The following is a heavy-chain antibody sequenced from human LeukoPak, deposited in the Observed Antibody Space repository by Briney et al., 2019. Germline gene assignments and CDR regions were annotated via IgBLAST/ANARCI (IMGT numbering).Heavy chain of an antibody. V-gene: IGHV3-23*01. D-gene: IGHD2-15*01. CDR3: AKDSGSCSGGSCHRDYYGLDV. CDR1: GFTFSSYA. J-gene: IGHJ6*02. CDR2: ISGSGGST. Sequence: YPGGSLRLSCAASGFTFSSYAMSWVRQAPGKGLEWVSAISGSGGSTYYADSVKGRFTISRDNSKDTLYLQMNSLRAEDTALYFCAKDSGSCSGGSCHRDYYGLDVWGQGTTVIVSS.